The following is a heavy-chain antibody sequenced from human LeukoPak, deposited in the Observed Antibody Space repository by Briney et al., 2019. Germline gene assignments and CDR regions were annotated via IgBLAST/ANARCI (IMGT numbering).Heavy chain of an antibody. CDR3: ASWGGCSGGSCPPQNY. V-gene: IGHV1-69*06. Sequence: SVKVSCKASGGTFSSYAISWVRQAPGQGLEWMGGIIPIFGTANYAQKFQGRVTITADKSTSTAYMELSSLRSEDTAVYYCASWGGCSGGSCPPQNYWGQGTLVTVSS. D-gene: IGHD2-15*01. J-gene: IGHJ4*02. CDR2: IIPIFGTA. CDR1: GGTFSSYA.